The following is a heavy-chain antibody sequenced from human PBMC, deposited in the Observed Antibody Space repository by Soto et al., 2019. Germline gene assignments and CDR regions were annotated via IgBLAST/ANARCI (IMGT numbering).Heavy chain of an antibody. D-gene: IGHD3-10*01. CDR2: IYYSGST. J-gene: IGHJ6*02. Sequence: SETLSLTCTVSGGSISSGDYYWSWIRQPPGKGLEWIGYIYYSGSTYYNPSLKSRVTISVDTSKNQFSLKLSSVTAADTAVYYCARDRGPLRTPVYYYYGMDVWGQGTTVTVSS. CDR1: GGSISSGDYY. CDR3: ARDRGPLRTPVYYYYGMDV. V-gene: IGHV4-30-4*01.